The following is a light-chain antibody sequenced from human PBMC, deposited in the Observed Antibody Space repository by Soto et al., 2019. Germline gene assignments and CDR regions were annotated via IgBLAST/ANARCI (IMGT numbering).Light chain of an antibody. CDR1: QSVGTN. J-gene: IGKJ1*01. V-gene: IGKV3-15*01. CDR3: QQYNNWPRT. CDR2: GAS. Sequence: EIVITQSPATLSVSPGERATLSCRASQSVGTNLAWYQQKPGQPPRLLIYGASTTDAGFPARFSGSGSWTEFTLTISSLQSGDYEVYYCQQYNNWPRTFGQGTKVDIK.